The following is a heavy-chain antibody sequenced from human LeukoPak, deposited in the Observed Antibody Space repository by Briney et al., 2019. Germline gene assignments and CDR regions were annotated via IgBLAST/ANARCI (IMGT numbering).Heavy chain of an antibody. D-gene: IGHD1-26*01. CDR3: AKDQDGVGATPLDY. CDR2: ISFDGSNK. V-gene: IGHV3-30*04. CDR1: GFTFSTYA. Sequence: GGSLRLSCAASGFTFSTYAIHWVRQAPGKGLEWVAVISFDGSNKYYADSVKGRFTISRDNSKNTLYLQMNSLRAEDTAVYYCAKDQDGVGATPLDYWGQGTLVTVSS. J-gene: IGHJ4*02.